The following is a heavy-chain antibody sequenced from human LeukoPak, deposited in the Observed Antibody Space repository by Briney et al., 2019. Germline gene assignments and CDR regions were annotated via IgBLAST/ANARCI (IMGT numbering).Heavy chain of an antibody. Sequence: GASVKVSCKASGYTFTSYAISWVRQAPGQGLEWMGGIIPIFGTANYAQKFQGRVTITADESTSTAYMELSSLRSEDTAVYYCASTMVRGPDYYYYYMDVWGKGTTVTVSS. CDR2: IIPIFGTA. J-gene: IGHJ6*03. CDR3: ASTMVRGPDYYYYYMDV. D-gene: IGHD3-10*01. V-gene: IGHV1-69*13. CDR1: GYTFTSYA.